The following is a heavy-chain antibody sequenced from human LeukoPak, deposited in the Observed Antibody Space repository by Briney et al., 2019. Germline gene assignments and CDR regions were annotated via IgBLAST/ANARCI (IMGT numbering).Heavy chain of an antibody. CDR1: GFTFSSYW. CDR3: ARARYYYDSSGYYYLDY. Sequence: PGGSLRLSCAASGFTFSSYWMTWVRQAPGKGLEWVANIKHDGSDKYSVDSVKGRFTISRDNAKNSLYLQMNSLRAEDTAVYYCARARYYYDSSGYYYLDYWGQGTLVTVSS. D-gene: IGHD3-22*01. CDR2: IKHDGSDK. J-gene: IGHJ4*02. V-gene: IGHV3-7*03.